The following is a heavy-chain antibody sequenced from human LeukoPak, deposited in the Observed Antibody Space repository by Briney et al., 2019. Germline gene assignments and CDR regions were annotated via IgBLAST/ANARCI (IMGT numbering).Heavy chain of an antibody. J-gene: IGHJ6*03. CDR2: IYYSGST. V-gene: IGHV4-59*01. CDR1: GVSISNYY. CDR3: ARGHDYSNYYYYYMDV. D-gene: IGHD4-11*01. Sequence: PAETLCLTCTASGVSISNYYWSWIRQPPGKGLEWVGDIYYSGSTNYNPSLKSRFTISVDTSKNQFSLKLSSVTAADTAVYYCARGHDYSNYYYYYMDVWGKGTTVTVSS.